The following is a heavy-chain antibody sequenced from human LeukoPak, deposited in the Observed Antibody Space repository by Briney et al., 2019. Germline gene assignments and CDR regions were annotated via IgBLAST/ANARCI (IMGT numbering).Heavy chain of an antibody. CDR2: IYYSGST. D-gene: IGHD6-19*01. V-gene: IGHV4-39*07. Sequence: PSETLSLTCTVSGGSISSSSYYWGWLRQPPGKGLEWIGSIYYSGSTYYNPSLKSRVTISVDTSKNQFSLKLSSVTAADTAVYYCARSDVAVVWSFDYWGQGTLVTVSS. J-gene: IGHJ4*02. CDR3: ARSDVAVVWSFDY. CDR1: GGSISSSSYY.